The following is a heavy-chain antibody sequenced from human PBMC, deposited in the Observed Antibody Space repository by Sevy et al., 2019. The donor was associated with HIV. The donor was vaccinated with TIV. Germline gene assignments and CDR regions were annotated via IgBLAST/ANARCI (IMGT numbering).Heavy chain of an antibody. Sequence: GESLKISCKGSGYSFTTYWIGWERQMPGKGLEWMGSIFPGDSDTRYSPSCQGQVTISADNSISTAYLQWSSLKASDTAIYYCARARGIPHYYYGMDVWGPGTTVTVS. CDR2: IFPGDSDT. J-gene: IGHJ6*02. D-gene: IGHD1-26*01. CDR3: ARARGIPHYYYGMDV. CDR1: GYSFTTYW. V-gene: IGHV5-51*01.